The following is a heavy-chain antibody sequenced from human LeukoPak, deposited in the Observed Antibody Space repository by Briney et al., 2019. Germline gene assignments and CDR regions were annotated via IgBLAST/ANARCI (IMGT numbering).Heavy chain of an antibody. CDR1: GFTVSSNY. D-gene: IGHD3-10*01. CDR3: ARDVYYGSGSYSNDAFDI. V-gene: IGHV3-66*01. Sequence: GGSLRLSCAASGFTVSSNYMTWVRQSPGKGLEWVSVIFGGGNTYYADSVKGRFTISRDNSKNTLYLQMNSLRAEDTAVYYCARDVYYGSGSYSNDAFDIWGQGTMVTVSS. CDR2: IFGGGNT. J-gene: IGHJ3*02.